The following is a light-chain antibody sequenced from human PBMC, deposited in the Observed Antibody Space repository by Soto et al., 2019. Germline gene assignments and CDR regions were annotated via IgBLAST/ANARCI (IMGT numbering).Light chain of an antibody. CDR2: KAS. V-gene: IGKV1-5*03. Sequence: IQMTQSPSTLSLCSGGRVPITWRASQTISSWLAWYQQKPGKAPKLLIYKASTLKSGVPSRFSGSGSGTEFTLTISSLQPDDIATYYCQQYTENSGTFGQGTKVDI. CDR1: QTISSW. J-gene: IGKJ1*01. CDR3: QQYTENSGT.